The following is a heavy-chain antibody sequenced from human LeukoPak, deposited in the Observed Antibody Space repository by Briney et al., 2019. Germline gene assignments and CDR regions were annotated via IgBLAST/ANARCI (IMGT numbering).Heavy chain of an antibody. V-gene: IGHV3-33*06. CDR3: AKDAQRGFDYSNSLEN. CDR1: HFTFSHYG. D-gene: IGHD4-11*01. Sequence: PGKSLTLSWVASHFTFSHYGMHWVRQAPGKGLEWVSVIWNDASNQYYADSVKGRFTISRDNSQNTVYLQMNSLRAEDTAVYYCAKDAQRGFDYSNSLENWGQGTLVIVSS. CDR2: IWNDASNQ. J-gene: IGHJ4*02.